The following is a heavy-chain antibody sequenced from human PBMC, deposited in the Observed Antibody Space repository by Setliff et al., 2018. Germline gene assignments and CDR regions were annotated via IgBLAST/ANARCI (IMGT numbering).Heavy chain of an antibody. CDR2: IYHSGST. Sequence: PSETLSLTCAVSGYSISSGYYWGWIRQPPGKGLEWIGSIYHSGSTYYNPSLKSRVTISVDTSKNQFSLKLSSVTVADTAVYYCARQEDDSSGYYSTDWGQGTLVTVSS. CDR3: ARQEDDSSGYYSTD. D-gene: IGHD3-22*01. CDR1: GYSISSGYY. J-gene: IGHJ4*02. V-gene: IGHV4-38-2*01.